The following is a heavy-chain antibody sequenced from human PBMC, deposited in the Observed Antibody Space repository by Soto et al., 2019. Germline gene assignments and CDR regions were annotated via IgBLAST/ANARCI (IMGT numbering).Heavy chain of an antibody. CDR2: IYSSATT. CDR3: ARGYWESYYQDS. D-gene: IGHD1-26*01. Sequence: SETLSLTCTVSGGSISSAGYYWAWIRQRPGKGLEWIGYIYSSATTYSNPSLKSRIAMSIDTSQNQFSLKLTSVTAADTAVYFCARGYWESYYQDSWGQGMLVTVS. J-gene: IGHJ4*02. V-gene: IGHV4-31*03. CDR1: GGSISSAGYY.